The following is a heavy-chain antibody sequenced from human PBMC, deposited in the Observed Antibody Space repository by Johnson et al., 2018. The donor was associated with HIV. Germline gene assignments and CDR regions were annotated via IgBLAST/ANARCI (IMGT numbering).Heavy chain of an antibody. CDR1: GFTFSSYA. D-gene: IGHD3-9*01. J-gene: IGHJ3*01. Sequence: QVQLVESGGGLVQPGGSLRLSCAASGFTFSSYAMSWVRQAPGKGLEWVAVISYDGSEKYFADSVKGRFTISRDSSKNTLYLQMNSLRAEDTAVYYCARGSRYTYDNDAFDFWGQGTMVTVSS. V-gene: IGHV3-30*04. CDR3: ARGSRYTYDNDAFDF. CDR2: ISYDGSEK.